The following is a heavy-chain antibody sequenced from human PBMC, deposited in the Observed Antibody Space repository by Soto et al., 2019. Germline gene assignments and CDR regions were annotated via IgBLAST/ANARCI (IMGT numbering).Heavy chain of an antibody. CDR3: ARALGYCSGGSCPTAMGAFDI. CDR1: GFTFSSYG. Sequence: QVQLVESGGGVVQPGRSLRLSCAASGFTFSSYGMHWVRQAPGKGLEWVAVIWYDGSNQYYADSVKGRFTISRDNSKNTLYLQMTSLRAEDTAVYYCARALGYCSGGSCPTAMGAFDIWGQGTMVTVSS. J-gene: IGHJ3*02. CDR2: IWYDGSNQ. D-gene: IGHD2-15*01. V-gene: IGHV3-33*01.